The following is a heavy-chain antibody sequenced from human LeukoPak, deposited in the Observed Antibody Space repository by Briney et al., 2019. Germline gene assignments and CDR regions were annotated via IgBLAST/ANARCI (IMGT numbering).Heavy chain of an antibody. Sequence: ASVKVSCKASGYTFTSYDINWVRQATRQGLEWMGWMNPNSGNTGYAQKFQGRVTMTRNTSISTAYMELSSLRSEDTAVYYCARGDMRFGELTIDYWGQGTLVTVSS. D-gene: IGHD3-10*01. CDR1: GYTFTSYD. CDR3: ARGDMRFGELTIDY. V-gene: IGHV1-8*01. CDR2: MNPNSGNT. J-gene: IGHJ4*02.